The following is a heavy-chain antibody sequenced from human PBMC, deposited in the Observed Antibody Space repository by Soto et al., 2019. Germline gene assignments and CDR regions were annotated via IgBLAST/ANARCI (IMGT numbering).Heavy chain of an antibody. Sequence: QVQLVQSGAEVKKPGSSVKVSCKASGGTFSSYAISWVRQAPGQGREWMGGIIPIFGTANYAQKFQGRVTITADESTSTAYMELSSLRSEDTAVYYCARTLEYSNLYYYYGMDVWGQGTTVTVSS. V-gene: IGHV1-69*01. CDR2: IIPIFGTA. D-gene: IGHD6-6*01. CDR3: ARTLEYSNLYYYYGMDV. J-gene: IGHJ6*02. CDR1: GGTFSSYA.